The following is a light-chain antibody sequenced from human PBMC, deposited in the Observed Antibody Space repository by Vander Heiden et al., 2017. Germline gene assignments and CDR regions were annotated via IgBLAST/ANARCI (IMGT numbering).Light chain of an antibody. V-gene: IGKV3-20*01. Sequence: EIVLTQPPGTLSSSPGPRATLSCRTSHTISTSNLGWYQQKHGQAPRLLIYAASNRATGIPDRFRGSGSGADFTLTISRLEPEDFAVYYCQQYGVSPKTFGQGTKVEVK. J-gene: IGKJ1*01. CDR1: HTISTSN. CDR3: QQYGVSPKT. CDR2: AAS.